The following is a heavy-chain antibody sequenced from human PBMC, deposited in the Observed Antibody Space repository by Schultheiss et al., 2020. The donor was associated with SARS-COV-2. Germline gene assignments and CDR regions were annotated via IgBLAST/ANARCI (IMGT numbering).Heavy chain of an antibody. Sequence: GGSLRLSCAASGFTFDDYAMHWVRQAPGKGLEWVSVIYSCGSTYYADSVKGRFTISRDNSKNTLYLQMNSLRAEDTAVYYCARAPGPYGPDYFDYWGQGTLVTVSS. CDR3: ARAPGPYGPDYFDY. CDR1: GFTFDDYA. J-gene: IGHJ4*02. V-gene: IGHV3-53*01. CDR2: IYSCGST. D-gene: IGHD4-17*01.